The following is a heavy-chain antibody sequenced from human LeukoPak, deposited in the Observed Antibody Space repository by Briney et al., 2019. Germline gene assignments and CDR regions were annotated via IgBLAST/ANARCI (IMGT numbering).Heavy chain of an antibody. CDR1: GYSFTSYW. Sequence: GESLQISCKDSGYSFTSYWIGWVRQMPRKGLEWMGIIYPGDSDTRYSPSFQGQVTISADKSINTAYLKWSSLKASDTAICYCARRGEAMDPFDYWGQGTLVTVSS. J-gene: IGHJ4*02. D-gene: IGHD5-18*01. CDR2: IYPGDSDT. CDR3: ARRGEAMDPFDY. V-gene: IGHV5-51*01.